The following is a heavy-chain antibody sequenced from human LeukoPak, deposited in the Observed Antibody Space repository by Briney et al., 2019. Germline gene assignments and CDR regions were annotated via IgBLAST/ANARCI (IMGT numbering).Heavy chain of an antibody. CDR2: IDSDGSTT. CDR1: GVAFFNHW. V-gene: IGHV3-74*01. D-gene: IGHD6-25*01. J-gene: IGHJ4*02. Sequence: GGSLRLSCTASGVAFFNHWIHWVRHAPGKGLVWVSRIDSDGSTTDYADSVKGRFTISRDNAKNTLFLQMRSLRAEDTAVYYCVRGVNAAGSNWGQGALVTVAS. CDR3: VRGVNAAGSN.